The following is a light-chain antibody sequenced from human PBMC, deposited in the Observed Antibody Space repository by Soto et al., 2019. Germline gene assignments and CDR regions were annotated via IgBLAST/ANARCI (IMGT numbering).Light chain of an antibody. CDR1: SSDVGNSDF. V-gene: IGLV2-14*01. J-gene: IGLJ3*02. Sequence: QSVLTQPASVSASPGKSITISGTGTSSDVGNSDFVSWYQQHPGNAPKLIIFELNNRPSGVSNRFSGSKSGNTASLTISGLQVEDEADYFCASYTTNSLWVFGGGTKLTVL. CDR2: ELN. CDR3: ASYTTNSLWV.